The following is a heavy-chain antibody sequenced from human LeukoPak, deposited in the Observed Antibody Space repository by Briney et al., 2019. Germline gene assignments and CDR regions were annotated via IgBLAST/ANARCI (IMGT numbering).Heavy chain of an antibody. J-gene: IGHJ3*02. V-gene: IGHV3-30*04. CDR1: GITFRSYA. D-gene: IGHD1-1*01. Sequence: SGGSLRLSCAASGITFRSYAMHWVRQAPGKGLEWVAVISYDGSNENYADSVKGRFTISRDKSKNTLYLQMSSLRAEDTAMYYCARGIAMTTLNALDIWGQGTMVTVSS. CDR3: ARGIAMTTLNALDI. CDR2: ISYDGSNE.